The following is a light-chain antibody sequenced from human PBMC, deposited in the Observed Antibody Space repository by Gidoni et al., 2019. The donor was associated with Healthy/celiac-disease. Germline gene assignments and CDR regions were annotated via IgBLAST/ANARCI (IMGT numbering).Light chain of an antibody. CDR3: CSYAGSYTYWV. V-gene: IGLV2-11*01. CDR2: DVS. CDR1: SSDVGGYNY. Sequence: LPQPRSVSGSPAQSVPISCTGTSSDVGGYNYVSWSQQHPGNAPKLMIYDVSKRPAGVPDRFSGSKSGNTASLTISGLQAEDEADYYCCSYAGSYTYWVFGGGTKLTVL. J-gene: IGLJ3*02.